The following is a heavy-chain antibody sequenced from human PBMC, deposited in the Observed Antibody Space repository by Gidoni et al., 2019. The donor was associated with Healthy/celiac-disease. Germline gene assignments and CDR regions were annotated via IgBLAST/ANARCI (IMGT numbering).Heavy chain of an antibody. V-gene: IGHV1-24*01. Sequence: QVQRVQSGAEVKKPGASVKVSCKVPGYTLTELSMHWVRQAPGKGLEWMGGFDPEDGETIYAQKFQGRVTMTEDTSTDTAYMELSSLRSEDTAVYYCATGPEYPVAFDIWGQGTMVTVSS. CDR3: ATGPEYPVAFDI. CDR1: GYTLTELS. CDR2: FDPEDGET. J-gene: IGHJ3*02. D-gene: IGHD2-2*01.